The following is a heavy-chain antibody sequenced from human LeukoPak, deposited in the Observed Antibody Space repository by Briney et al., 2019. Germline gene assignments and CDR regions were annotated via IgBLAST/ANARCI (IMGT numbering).Heavy chain of an antibody. CDR1: GYTFTGYY. CDR2: INPNSGGT. J-gene: IGHJ4*02. Sequence: ASVKVSCKASGYTFTGYYMHWVRRAPGQGLEWMGWINPNSGGTNYAQKFQGRVTMTRDTSISTAYMELSRLRSDDTAVYYCARYSASWYSWSLMYFDHWGQGTLVTVSS. D-gene: IGHD6-13*01. CDR3: ARYSASWYSWSLMYFDH. V-gene: IGHV1-2*02.